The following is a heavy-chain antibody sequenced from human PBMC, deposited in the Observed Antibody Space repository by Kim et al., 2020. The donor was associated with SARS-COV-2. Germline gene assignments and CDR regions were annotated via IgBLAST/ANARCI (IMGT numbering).Heavy chain of an antibody. D-gene: IGHD3-10*02. V-gene: IGHV3-7*01. Sequence: YYVDSVTRRFTVSRDNAKNSLYLQMSSLRTEDTAIYYCAALDTAHVPGGIWGQGTLVSVSS. CDR3: AALDTAHVPGGI. J-gene: IGHJ4*02.